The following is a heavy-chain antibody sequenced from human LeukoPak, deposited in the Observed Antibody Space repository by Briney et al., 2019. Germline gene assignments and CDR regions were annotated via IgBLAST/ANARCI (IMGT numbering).Heavy chain of an antibody. CDR2: ISGSGGST. J-gene: IGHJ6*03. D-gene: IGHD6-19*01. V-gene: IGHV3-23*01. CDR1: GFTFNSYS. CDR3: AKYGSGWTLYFYYYMDV. Sequence: GGSLRLSRAGSGFTFNSYSMGWVRQAAGKGLEWVSGISGSGGSTYYTDSVKGRFTISRDNSKNTLYLQMNSLRPEDTALYYCAKYGSGWTLYFYYYMDVWGKGTTVTVSS.